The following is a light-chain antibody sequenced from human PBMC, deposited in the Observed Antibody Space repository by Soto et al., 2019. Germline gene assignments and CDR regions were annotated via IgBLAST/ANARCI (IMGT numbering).Light chain of an antibody. J-gene: IGKJ1*01. CDR1: QSSNW. Sequence: DIQMTQSPSTLSASVGDRVTITCRASQSSNWLAWYQQQPGKAPQLLIYNASSLESGVPSRFSGSGSGTEFTLTIISLQPDDFATYYCQQYNNYSPRTFGQGTKVEIK. CDR3: QQYNNYSPRT. V-gene: IGKV1-5*03. CDR2: NAS.